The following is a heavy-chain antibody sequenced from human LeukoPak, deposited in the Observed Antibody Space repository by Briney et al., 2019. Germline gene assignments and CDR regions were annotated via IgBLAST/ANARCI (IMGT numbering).Heavy chain of an antibody. D-gene: IGHD2-15*01. V-gene: IGHV4-39*07. CDR1: VGSITSSTYY. Sequence: PSETLSLTCVVSVGSITSSTYYCGWIRQPPGRGLEWIGSIYYSGSTYYNPSLKSRVTISVDTSKNQFSLKLSSVTAADTAVYYCARGSPGQGCSGGSCLDWGQGTLVTVSS. CDR2: IYYSGST. CDR3: ARGSPGQGCSGGSCLD. J-gene: IGHJ4*02.